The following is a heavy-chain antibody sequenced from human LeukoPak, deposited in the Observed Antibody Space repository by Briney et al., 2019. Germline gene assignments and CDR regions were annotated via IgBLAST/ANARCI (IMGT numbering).Heavy chain of an antibody. Sequence: PGGSLRLSCAASGFTVSSNYMSWVRQAPGKGLEWVSVVYSGGRTHYADSVKGRFTISRENSKNTLYLHMNSLRAEDTAVYYCAAADSGSYYSGFDYWGQGTLVTVSS. CDR1: GFTVSSNY. D-gene: IGHD1-26*01. CDR3: AAADSGSYYSGFDY. V-gene: IGHV3-66*01. J-gene: IGHJ4*02. CDR2: VYSGGRT.